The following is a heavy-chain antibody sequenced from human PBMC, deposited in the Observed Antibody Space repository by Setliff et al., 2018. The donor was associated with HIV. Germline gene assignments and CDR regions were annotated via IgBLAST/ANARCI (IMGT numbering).Heavy chain of an antibody. Sequence: GGSLRLSCFGSGFTVSNNYMSWVRQAPGKGLECVSLMTNTGNVINYADPVKGRFTISRDNSRNTLYLQMSGLRIEDTATYFCAKDAKGSIDYWGQGTLVTVSS. CDR1: GFTVSNNY. D-gene: IGHD1-26*01. CDR3: AKDAKGSIDY. J-gene: IGHJ4*02. V-gene: IGHV3-30*02. CDR2: MTNTGNVI.